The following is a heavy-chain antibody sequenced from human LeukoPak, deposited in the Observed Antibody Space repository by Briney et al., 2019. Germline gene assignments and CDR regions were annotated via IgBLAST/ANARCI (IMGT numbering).Heavy chain of an antibody. Sequence: SETLSLTCTVSGGSLSSYYWSWIRQPPGKGLEWIGYIYYSGTTNYNPSLKSRVTISVDTSKNQFSLKLSSVTAVDTALYYCARYVGEKTAFDIWGQGTMVTVSS. CDR1: GGSLSSYY. CDR3: ARYVGEKTAFDI. D-gene: IGHD3-10*01. V-gene: IGHV4-59*01. CDR2: IYYSGTT. J-gene: IGHJ3*02.